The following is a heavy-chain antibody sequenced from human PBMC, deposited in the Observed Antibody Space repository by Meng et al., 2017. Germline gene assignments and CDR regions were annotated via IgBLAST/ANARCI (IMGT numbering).Heavy chain of an antibody. J-gene: IGHJ3*01. V-gene: IGHV1-46*01. Sequence: ASVKVSCKAAGYTFTSYYMHWVRQPPGQGLEWMGIINPSGGSTSYEQKFQGRVTMTRDTSTSTVYMEMSSLRSEDTAVYYWARDLGRGSSWGQGTMVTVSS. CDR3: ARDLGRGSS. CDR2: INPSGGST. D-gene: IGHD3-10*01. CDR1: GYTFTSYY.